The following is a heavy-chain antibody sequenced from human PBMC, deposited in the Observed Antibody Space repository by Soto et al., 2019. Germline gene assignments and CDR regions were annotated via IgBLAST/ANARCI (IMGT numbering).Heavy chain of an antibody. CDR1: GFTFSDYY. D-gene: IGHD4-17*01. CDR2: ISSSGSTI. V-gene: IGHV3-11*01. J-gene: IGHJ5*02. CDR3: AREGATVTHNWFDP. Sequence: PGGSMRLSSAAAGFTFSDYYMSWIRQAQGKGLEWVSYISSSGSTIYYADSVKGRFTISRDNAKNSLYLQMNSLRAEDTAVYYCAREGATVTHNWFDPWGQGTLVTVSS.